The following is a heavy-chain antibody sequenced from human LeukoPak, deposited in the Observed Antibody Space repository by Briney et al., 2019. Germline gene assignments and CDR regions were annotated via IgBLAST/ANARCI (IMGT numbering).Heavy chain of an antibody. J-gene: IGHJ4*02. V-gene: IGHV3-30*19. CDR3: AREPPYYYDPYYFDY. CDR2: ISYDGSNK. Sequence: GGSLRLSCAASGFTFTSYGIHWVRQAPGKGLEWVAVISYDGSNKYYADSVKGRFTISRDNSKNTLYLQMNSLRAEDTAVYYCAREPPYYYDPYYFDYWGQGTLVTVSS. D-gene: IGHD3-22*01. CDR1: GFTFTSYG.